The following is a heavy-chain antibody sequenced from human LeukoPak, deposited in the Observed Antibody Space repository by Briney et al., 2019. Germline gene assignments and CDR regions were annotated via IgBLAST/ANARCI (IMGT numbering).Heavy chain of an antibody. CDR2: IIPIFGTA. J-gene: IGHJ5*02. CDR1: GYTFTSYY. D-gene: IGHD5-12*01. V-gene: IGHV1-69*13. CDR3: ARDTPPSVLDIEGFDP. Sequence: GASVKVSCKASGYTFTSYYMHWVRQAPGQGLEWMGGIIPIFGTANYAQKFQGRVTITADESTSTAYMELSSLRSEDTAVYYCARDTPPSVLDIEGFDPWGQGTLVTVSS.